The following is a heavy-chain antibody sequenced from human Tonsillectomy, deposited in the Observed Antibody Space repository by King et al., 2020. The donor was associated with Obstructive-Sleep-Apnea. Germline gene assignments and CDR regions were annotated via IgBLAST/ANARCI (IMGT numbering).Heavy chain of an antibody. V-gene: IGHV4-59*08. CDR3: ARSPFYDILTAYYNRAFDI. Sequence: QVQLQESGPGLVKPSETLSLTCTVSGGSISGYYWSWIRQPPGKGLECIGYISYSGSTNYNPSLKSRVTISVDTSKNQFSLKLTSVTAADTAVYYCARSPFYDILTAYYNRAFDIWGQGTMVTVSS. CDR2: ISYSGST. D-gene: IGHD3-9*01. CDR1: GGSISGYY. J-gene: IGHJ3*02.